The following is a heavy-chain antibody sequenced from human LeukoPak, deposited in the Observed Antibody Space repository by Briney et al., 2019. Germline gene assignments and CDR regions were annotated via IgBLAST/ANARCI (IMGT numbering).Heavy chain of an antibody. J-gene: IGHJ5*02. CDR1: GYTFTGYY. Sequence: ASVKVSCKASGYTFTGYYMHWVRQAPGQGLEWMGWINPNSGDTNYAQKFQGRVTMTRDTSISTAYMELSRLRSDDTAVYYCARGTSSSFWFDPWGQGTLVTVSS. CDR3: ARGTSSSFWFDP. CDR2: INPNSGDT. V-gene: IGHV1-2*02. D-gene: IGHD6-13*01.